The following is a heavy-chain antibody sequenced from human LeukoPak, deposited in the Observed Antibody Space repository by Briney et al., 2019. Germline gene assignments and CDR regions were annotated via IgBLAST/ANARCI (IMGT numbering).Heavy chain of an antibody. D-gene: IGHD6-19*01. CDR3: AKDGGAVASFDY. V-gene: IGHV3-48*04. J-gene: IGHJ4*02. Sequence: GGSLRLSCAASGFTFSSYWMSWVRQAPGKGLEWVSYISSSGSTIYYADSVKGRFTISRDNAKNSLYLQMNSLRAEDTAVYYCAKDGGAVASFDYWGQGTLVTVSS. CDR1: GFTFSSYW. CDR2: ISSSGSTI.